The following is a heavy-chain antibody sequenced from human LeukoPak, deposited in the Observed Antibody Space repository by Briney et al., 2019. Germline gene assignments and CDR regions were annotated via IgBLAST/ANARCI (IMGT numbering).Heavy chain of an antibody. V-gene: IGHV1-46*01. CDR1: GYTLTSNY. J-gene: IGHJ4*02. CDR3: ARMRRDDPEYDY. CDR2: INPSGGST. D-gene: IGHD6-6*01. Sequence: ASVKVSCKASGYTLTSNYMPWVRQAPGQGLEWMGIINPSGGSTSYAQKFQGRVTMTRDTSTSTVYMELSSLRSEDTAVYYCARMRRDDPEYDYWGQGTLVTVSS.